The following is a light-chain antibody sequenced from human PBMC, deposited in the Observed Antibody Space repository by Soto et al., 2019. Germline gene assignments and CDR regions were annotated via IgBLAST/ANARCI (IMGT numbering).Light chain of an antibody. J-gene: IGKJ4*01. CDR3: QEYGRSPRA. CDR1: QSVRSDY. V-gene: IGKV3-20*01. CDR2: GAS. Sequence: EIVLTQSPGTLSLSPGDRATLSCRASQSVRSDYLAWYQQKPGRAPRLLIYGASSKATGSPDRVSGSGSGTDLTLPSSRLEREVFAVYYCQEYGRSPRAFGGGITVQI.